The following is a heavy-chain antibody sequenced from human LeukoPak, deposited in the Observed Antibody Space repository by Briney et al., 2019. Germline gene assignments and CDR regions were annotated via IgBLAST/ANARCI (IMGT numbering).Heavy chain of an antibody. D-gene: IGHD2-21*01. CDR1: GFTFSSYE. V-gene: IGHV3-48*03. CDR2: ISTSGTTI. Sequence: GGSLRLSCAASGFTFSSYEMNWVRQAPGKGLEWVSFISTSGTTIYYADSVKGRFTISRDNAENSLYLQMNSLRAEDTAVYYCARDIPGPNSFDYWGQGTLVTVSS. J-gene: IGHJ4*02. CDR3: ARDIPGPNSFDY.